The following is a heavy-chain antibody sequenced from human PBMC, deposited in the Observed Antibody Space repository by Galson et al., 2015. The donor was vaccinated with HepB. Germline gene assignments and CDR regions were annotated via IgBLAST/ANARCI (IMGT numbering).Heavy chain of an antibody. D-gene: IGHD3-10*01. Sequence: SLRLSCAASGFTFSSYGMHWVRQAPGKGLEWVAFIRYDGSNKYYADSVKGRFTISRDNSKNTLYLQMNSLRAEDTAVYYCAIEPTYYYGSGSYYRSWGQGTLVTVFS. CDR1: GFTFSSYG. CDR3: AIEPTYYYGSGSYYRS. CDR2: IRYDGSNK. J-gene: IGHJ5*02. V-gene: IGHV3-30*02.